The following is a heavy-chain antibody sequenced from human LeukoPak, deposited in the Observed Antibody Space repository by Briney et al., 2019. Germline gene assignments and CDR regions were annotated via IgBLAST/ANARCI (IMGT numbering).Heavy chain of an antibody. J-gene: IGHJ4*02. CDR2: IHSSGNT. Sequence: GGSLRLSCAASGITFSYHYMSWVRQAPGKGLEWVSIIHSSGNTYYADSVKGTFTISRTNSKSMLYLQMNSLRAEDTAVYYCARGTAWGPQDNWGQGTLVSVSS. D-gene: IGHD7-27*01. CDR3: ARGTAWGPQDN. V-gene: IGHV3-66*01. CDR1: GITFSYHY.